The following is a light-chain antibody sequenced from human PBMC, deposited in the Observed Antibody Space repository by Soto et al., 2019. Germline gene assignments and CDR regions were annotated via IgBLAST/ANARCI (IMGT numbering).Light chain of an antibody. V-gene: IGLV1-44*01. CDR2: NYS. CDR1: ESNIGNNA. J-gene: IGLJ2*01. Sequence: QSVLIQPPSTSATPGQRVTFSCSGSESNIGNNAVNWYQHLPGAAPKLVIYNYSQRPSGVPDLFSGSRSGTSASLAISGLQSEDEGVYYCATWDDSVSGQVFGGGTKLTVL. CDR3: ATWDDSVSGQV.